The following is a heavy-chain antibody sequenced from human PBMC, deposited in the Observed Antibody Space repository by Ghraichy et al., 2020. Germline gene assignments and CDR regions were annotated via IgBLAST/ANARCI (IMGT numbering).Heavy chain of an antibody. J-gene: IGHJ6*02. CDR3: ARGYYDFWSGSHYYYGMDV. D-gene: IGHD3-3*01. CDR1: GGSVSSGSYY. CDR2: IYYSGST. Sequence: SETLSLTCTVSGGSVSSGSYYWSWIRQPPGKGLEWIGYIYYSGSTNYNPSLKSRVTISVDTSKNQFSLKLSSVTAADTAVYYCARGYYDFWSGSHYYYGMDVWGQGTTVTVSS. V-gene: IGHV4-61*01.